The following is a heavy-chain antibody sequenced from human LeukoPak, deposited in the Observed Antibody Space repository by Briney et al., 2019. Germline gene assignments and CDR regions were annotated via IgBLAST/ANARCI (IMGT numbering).Heavy chain of an antibody. J-gene: IGHJ4*02. CDR2: ISPSGGST. CDR1: GYTFTAYY. Sequence: GASVKVSCKASGYTFTAYYMHWVRQAPGHALEWMGVISPSGGSTNYAQKFQGRVTMTRDTSTSTVYMELSSLRSEDTAVYYCARFQDDYGDFRFDYWGQGALVTVSS. V-gene: IGHV1-46*03. CDR3: ARFQDDYGDFRFDY. D-gene: IGHD4-17*01.